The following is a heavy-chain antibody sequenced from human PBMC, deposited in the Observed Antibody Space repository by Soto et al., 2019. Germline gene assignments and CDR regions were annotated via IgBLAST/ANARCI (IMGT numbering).Heavy chain of an antibody. CDR2: ISGSGGST. CDR1: GFTFSSYA. D-gene: IGHD3-10*01. CDR3: AKDFASLGWFGEKSYYGMDV. V-gene: IGHV3-23*01. J-gene: IGHJ6*02. Sequence: GGSLRLSCAASGFTFSSYAMSWVRQAPGKGLEWVSAISGSGGSTYYADSVKGRFTISGDNSKNTLYLQMNSLRAEDTAVYYCAKDFASLGWFGEKSYYGMDVWGQGTTVTVSS.